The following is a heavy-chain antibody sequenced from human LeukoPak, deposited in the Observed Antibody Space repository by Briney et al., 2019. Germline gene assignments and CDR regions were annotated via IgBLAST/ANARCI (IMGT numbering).Heavy chain of an antibody. CDR3: ARDSSSFPNYFDY. V-gene: IGHV3-53*01. CDR2: IYSDGTT. Sequence: GASLRLSCAASGFTVSSTYMSWVRQAPGKGLEWVSLIYSDGTTIYADSVKGRFSISTDNSKNTLYLQMSSLRAEDTAVYYCARDSSSFPNYFDYWGQGTLITVSS. D-gene: IGHD3-3*02. CDR1: GFTVSSTY. J-gene: IGHJ4*02.